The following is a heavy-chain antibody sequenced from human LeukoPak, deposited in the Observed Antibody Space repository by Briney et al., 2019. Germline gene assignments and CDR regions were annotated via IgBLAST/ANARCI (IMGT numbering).Heavy chain of an antibody. CDR1: GGSISSGDYY. D-gene: IGHD1-14*01. Sequence: SQTLSLTCTVSGGSISSGDYYWSWIRQPPGKGLEWIGEVNYSGNTNYNPSLRSRVAMSIDTSKNQFSLKLSSMTAAGTAVYYCAPNPPATLSTITGPNWGRGTLVTVSS. V-gene: IGHV4-30-4*01. CDR3: APNPPATLSTITGPN. J-gene: IGHJ4*02. CDR2: VNYSGNT.